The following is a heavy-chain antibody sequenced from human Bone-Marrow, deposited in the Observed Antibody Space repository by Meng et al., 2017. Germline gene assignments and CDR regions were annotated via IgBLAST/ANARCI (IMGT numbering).Heavy chain of an antibody. CDR1: GDSVSGNRAL. D-gene: IGHD3-10*01. CDR3: ASWYGES. V-gene: IGHV6-1*01. Sequence: QVQLHQSGPRLVKTSQTLSLTCAISGDSVSGNRALWHWVRQSPSRGLEWLGHTYYRSQWQSHYGASVKSRISIYADTSRNQFSLILNSVTPEDTAVYYCASWYGESWGQGTLVTVSS. J-gene: IGHJ4*02. CDR2: TYYRSQWQS.